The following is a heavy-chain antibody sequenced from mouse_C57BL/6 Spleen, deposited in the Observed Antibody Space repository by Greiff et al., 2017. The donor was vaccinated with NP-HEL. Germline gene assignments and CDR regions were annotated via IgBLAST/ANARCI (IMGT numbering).Heavy chain of an antibody. CDR3: ARIYYYGSSPYYYAMDY. D-gene: IGHD1-1*01. CDR2: ISSGSSTI. V-gene: IGHV5-17*01. J-gene: IGHJ4*01. Sequence: EVQRVESGGGLVKPGGSLKLSCAASGFTFSDYGMHWVRQAPEKGLEWVAYISSGSSTIYYADTVKGRFTISRDNDKNTLFLQMTSLRSEDTAMYYCARIYYYGSSPYYYAMDYWGQGTSVTVSS. CDR1: GFTFSDYG.